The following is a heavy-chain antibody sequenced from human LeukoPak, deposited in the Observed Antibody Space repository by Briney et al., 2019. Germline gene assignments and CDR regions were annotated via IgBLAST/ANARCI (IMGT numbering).Heavy chain of an antibody. CDR3: ASLGYCSSTSCYNAFDI. CDR1: GGTFSSYA. J-gene: IGHJ3*02. V-gene: IGHV1-69*05. D-gene: IGHD2-2*02. CDR2: IIPIFGTA. Sequence: GSSVKVSCKASGGTFSSYAISWARQAPGQGLEWMGGIIPIFGTANYAQKFQGRVTITTDESTSTAYMELSSLRSEDTAVYYCASLGYCSSTSCYNAFDIWGQGTMVTVSS.